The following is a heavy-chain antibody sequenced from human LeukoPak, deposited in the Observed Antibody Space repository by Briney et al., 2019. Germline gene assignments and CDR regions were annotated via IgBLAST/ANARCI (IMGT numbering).Heavy chain of an antibody. CDR2: MNPNSGNT. D-gene: IGHD3-22*01. CDR3: ATHRYYYDSSGDWFDP. Sequence: ASVRVSCTASGYTFTSYDINWVRQAPGQGLEWMGWMNPNSGNTGYAQKFQGRVTMTRNTSISTAYMELSSLRSEDTAVYYCATHRYYYDSSGDWFDPWGQGTLVTVSS. V-gene: IGHV1-8*01. CDR1: GYTFTSYD. J-gene: IGHJ5*02.